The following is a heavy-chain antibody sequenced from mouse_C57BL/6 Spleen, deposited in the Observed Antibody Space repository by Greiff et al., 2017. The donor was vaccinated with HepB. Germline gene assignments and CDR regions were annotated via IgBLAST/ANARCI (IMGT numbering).Heavy chain of an antibody. CDR3: ARWRRGYYFDY. Sequence: VQLQQSGPELVKPGASVKISCKASGYSFTGYYMNWVKQSPEKSLEWIGEINPSTGGTTYNQKFKAKATLTVDKSSSTAYMQLKSLTSEDSAVYYCARWRRGYYFDYWGQGTTLTVSS. CDR1: GYSFTGYY. CDR2: INPSTGGT. J-gene: IGHJ2*01. V-gene: IGHV1-42*01.